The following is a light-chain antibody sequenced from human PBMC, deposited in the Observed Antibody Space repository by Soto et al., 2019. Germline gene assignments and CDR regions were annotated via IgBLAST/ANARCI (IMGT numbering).Light chain of an antibody. CDR3: EQAGSFPIT. V-gene: IGKV1-12*01. CDR2: DAS. Sequence: IQLTDSTSTRSCSVGDRFTITCRASQTITNLLSWFQQKPGKAPELLIYDASSLQSGVPPRFSGSGSGTDFTLTISSLQPEDFATYYCEQAGSFPITFGQGTRLEIK. CDR1: QTITNL. J-gene: IGKJ5*01.